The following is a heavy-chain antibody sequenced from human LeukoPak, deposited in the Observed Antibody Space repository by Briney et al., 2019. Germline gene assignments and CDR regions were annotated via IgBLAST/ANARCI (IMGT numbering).Heavy chain of an antibody. CDR3: ARDLEMATIHDAFDI. Sequence: AASVKVSCKASGGTFSSFAISWVRQAPGQGLEWMGRIIPIFGTANYAQKFQGRVTITTDESTRTAYMELSSLRSEDTAVYYCARDLEMATIHDAFDIWGQGPMVTVPS. D-gene: IGHD5-24*01. CDR1: GGTFSSFA. CDR2: IIPIFGTA. V-gene: IGHV1-69*05. J-gene: IGHJ3*02.